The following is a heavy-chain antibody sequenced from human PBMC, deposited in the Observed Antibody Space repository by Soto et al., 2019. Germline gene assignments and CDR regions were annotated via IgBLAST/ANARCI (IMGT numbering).Heavy chain of an antibody. CDR1: GGSISSYY. Sequence: PSETLSLTCTVSGGSISSYYWSWIRQPPGKGLEWIGYIYYSGSTNYNPSLKSRVTISVDTSKNQFSLKLSSVTAADTAVYYCARGTYYDFWSDFNWFDPWGQGTLVTVSS. V-gene: IGHV4-59*01. J-gene: IGHJ5*02. CDR3: ARGTYYDFWSDFNWFDP. CDR2: IYYSGST. D-gene: IGHD3-3*01.